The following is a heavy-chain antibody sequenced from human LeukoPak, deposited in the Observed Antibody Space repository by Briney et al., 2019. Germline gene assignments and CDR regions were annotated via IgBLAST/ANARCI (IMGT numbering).Heavy chain of an antibody. CDR2: IYYSGST. Sequence: SETLSLTCAVYGGSFSGYYWSWIRQPPGKGLEWIGYIYYSGSTNYNPSLKSRVTISVDKSKNQFSLKLSSVTAADTAVYYCASGMPGFDYWGQGTLVAVSS. CDR1: GGSFSGYY. V-gene: IGHV4-59*12. CDR3: ASGMPGFDY. J-gene: IGHJ4*02. D-gene: IGHD2-2*01.